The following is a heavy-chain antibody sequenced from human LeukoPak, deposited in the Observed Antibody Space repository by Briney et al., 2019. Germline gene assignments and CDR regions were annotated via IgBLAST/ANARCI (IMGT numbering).Heavy chain of an antibody. J-gene: IGHJ4*02. Sequence: EWIGXXXHSGSTNYNPSLKSPVTISVDTSKNQFSLKLTSVTAADTAVYYCARGGYQLRGYSYGTILDYWGQGTLVTVPS. V-gene: IGHV4-34*01. D-gene: IGHD5-18*01. CDR2: XXHSGST. CDR3: ARGGYQLRGYSYGTILDY.